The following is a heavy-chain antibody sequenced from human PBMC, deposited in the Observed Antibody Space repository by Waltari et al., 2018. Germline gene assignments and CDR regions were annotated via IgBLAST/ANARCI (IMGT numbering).Heavy chain of an antibody. V-gene: IGHV4-38-2*01. CDR3: ARRTSTGQIDY. D-gene: IGHD1-1*01. CDR1: GYSIRSGYY. CDR2: IYHSGST. J-gene: IGHJ4*02. Sequence: QVQLQESGPGLVKPSETLSLTCAVSGYSIRSGYYWGWIRQPPGKGLEWIGSIYHSGSTYYNPSLKSRVTISVDTSKNQFSLKLSSVTAADTAVYYCARRTSTGQIDYWGQGTLVTVSS.